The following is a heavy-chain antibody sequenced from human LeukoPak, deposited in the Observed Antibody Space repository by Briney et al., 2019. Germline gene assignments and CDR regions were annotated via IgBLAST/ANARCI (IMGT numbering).Heavy chain of an antibody. V-gene: IGHV4-4*07. CDR3: ATGVVPAAMDEYYYYYGMDV. D-gene: IGHD2-2*01. CDR1: GGSISSYY. J-gene: IGHJ6*02. Sequence: PSETLSLTCTVSGGSISSYYWSWIRQPAGKGLEWIGRIYTSGTTNYNPSLKSRVTMSVDTSKNQFSLKLSSVTAADTAVYYCATGVVPAAMDEYYYYYGMDVWGQGTTVTVSS. CDR2: IYTSGTT.